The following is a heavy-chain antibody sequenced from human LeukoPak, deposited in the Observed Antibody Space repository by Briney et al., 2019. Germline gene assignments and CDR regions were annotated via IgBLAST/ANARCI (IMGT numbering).Heavy chain of an antibody. CDR3: ARETPYYYDSSGYFDY. CDR2: IYTSGST. Sequence: PSQTLSLTCTVSGGSISSGGYYWSWIRQPAGKGLEWIGRIYTSGSTNYNPSLKSRVTMSVDTSKNQFSLKLSSVTAADTAVYYCARETPYYYDSSGYFDYWGQGTLVTVSS. D-gene: IGHD3-22*01. V-gene: IGHV4-61*02. J-gene: IGHJ4*02. CDR1: GGSISSGGYY.